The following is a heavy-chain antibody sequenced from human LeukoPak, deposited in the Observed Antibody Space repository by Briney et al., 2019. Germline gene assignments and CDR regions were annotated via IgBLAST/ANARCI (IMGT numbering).Heavy chain of an antibody. V-gene: IGHV3-66*02. CDR2: IYSGGST. D-gene: IGHD3-3*01. CDR1: GFTFSSYW. CDR3: ARDLLTYDFWSGYGY. Sequence: GGSLRLSCAASGFTFSSYWMSWVRQAPGKGLEWVSVIYSGGSTYYADSVKGRFTISRDNSKNTLYLQMNSLRAEDTAVYYCARDLLTYDFWSGYGYWGQGTLVTVSS. J-gene: IGHJ4*02.